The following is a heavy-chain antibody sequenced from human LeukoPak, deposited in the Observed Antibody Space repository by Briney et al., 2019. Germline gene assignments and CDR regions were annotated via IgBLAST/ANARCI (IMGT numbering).Heavy chain of an antibody. CDR2: IYYSRST. D-gene: IGHD4/OR15-4a*01. CDR1: GGSISSYY. CDR3: ARRSMVRTVGYYYGMDV. J-gene: IGHJ6*02. Sequence: SETLSLTCTVSGGSISSYYWSWIRQPPGKGLEWIGYIYYSRSTNYNPSLKSRATISLDTSKKQFSLRLSSVTAADTAVYYCARRSMVRTVGYYYGMDVWGQGTTVTVSS. V-gene: IGHV4-59*08.